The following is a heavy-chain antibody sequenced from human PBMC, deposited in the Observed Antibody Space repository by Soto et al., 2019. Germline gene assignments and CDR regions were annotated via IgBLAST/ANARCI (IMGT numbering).Heavy chain of an antibody. Sequence: GSLRLSCAASGFRFDEYNIHWVRQAPGKGLEWVSLITWNGANTYYADSVKGRFTISRDGTTKSVSLQMTSLKREDTGLYYCARETLSYGSALDVWGQGTTVTVSS. CDR3: ARETLSYGSALDV. J-gene: IGHJ6*02. V-gene: IGHV3-43*01. CDR2: ITWNGANT. D-gene: IGHD3-16*01. CDR1: GFRFDEYN.